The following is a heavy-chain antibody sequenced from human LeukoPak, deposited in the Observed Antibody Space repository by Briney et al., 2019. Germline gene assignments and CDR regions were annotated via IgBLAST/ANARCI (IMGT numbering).Heavy chain of an antibody. CDR2: ISYEGSLK. D-gene: IGHD2-8*02. CDR1: GFTFSTYA. CDR3: ARDRYDYTGNLDY. Sequence: GRSLRLSCTASGFTFSTYAMHWVRQAPGKGLEWVAVISYEGSLKYYADSVKGRFTISRDNSKNTLYLQMNSLRTEDTAVFYCARDRYDYTGNLDYWGQGTLVTVSS. J-gene: IGHJ4*02. V-gene: IGHV3-30-3*01.